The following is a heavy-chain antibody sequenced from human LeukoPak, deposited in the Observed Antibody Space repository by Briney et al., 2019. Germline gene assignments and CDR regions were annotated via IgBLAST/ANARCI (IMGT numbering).Heavy chain of an antibody. V-gene: IGHV3-7*01. CDR3: ARGGGIRGRFDY. CDR2: IKQDGSEK. Sequence: GGSLRLSCAASGLTFSNYWMSWVRQAPGKGLEWVANIKQDGSEKYYVDSVKGRFTISRDNAENSLYLQIDSLRAEDTAVYHCARGGGIRGRFDYWGQGTLVTVSS. D-gene: IGHD3-3*02. CDR1: GLTFSNYW. J-gene: IGHJ4*02.